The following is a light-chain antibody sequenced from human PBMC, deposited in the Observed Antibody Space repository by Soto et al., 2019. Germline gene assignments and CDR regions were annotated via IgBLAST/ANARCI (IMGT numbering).Light chain of an antibody. J-gene: IGLJ1*01. CDR2: GNN. Sequence: QSALTQSPSVSGAPGQRVSISCTGTSSNIGAGFDVHWYQQLPATAPKLIIYGNNNRPSGVPDRFSGSKSGTSASLAISGLQAEDEADYYCQSYETNRSGGSVFGTGTKLTVL. CDR1: SSNIGAGFD. V-gene: IGLV1-40*01. CDR3: QSYETNRSGGSV.